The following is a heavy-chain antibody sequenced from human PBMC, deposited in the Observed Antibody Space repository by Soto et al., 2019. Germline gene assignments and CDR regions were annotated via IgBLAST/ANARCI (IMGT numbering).Heavy chain of an antibody. V-gene: IGHV1-69*01. CDR1: GGSFNNYA. D-gene: IGHD3-10*01. CDR2: IIPNFDTP. CDR3: AVAMVREILIFESSGMHV. J-gene: IGHJ6*02. Sequence: QVHLVQSGAEVKKPGSSVKVSCKTSGGSFNNYAVSWVRQAPGQGLEWMGGIIPNFDTPNYAQKFQDRVTFIADESTSTVYMELRSLISNDTAVYYCAVAMVREILIFESSGMHVWGQGTTVIVSS.